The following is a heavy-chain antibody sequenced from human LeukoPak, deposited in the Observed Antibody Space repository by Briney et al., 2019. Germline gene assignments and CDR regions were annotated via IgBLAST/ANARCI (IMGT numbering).Heavy chain of an antibody. V-gene: IGHV3-7*04. CDR2: IKQDGSEK. D-gene: IGHD6-19*01. CDR1: GFTFGSYW. Sequence: GGSLRLSCAASGFTFGSYWMTWVRQAPGKGLEWVANIKQDGSEKYYVDSVEGRFTISRDNAKNSLYLQMNSLRAEDTAVYYCARAVAALTNFDYWGQGTLVTVSS. CDR3: ARAVAALTNFDY. J-gene: IGHJ4*02.